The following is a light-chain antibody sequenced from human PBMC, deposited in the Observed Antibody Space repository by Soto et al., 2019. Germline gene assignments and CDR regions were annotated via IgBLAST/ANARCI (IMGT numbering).Light chain of an antibody. J-gene: IGLJ3*02. Sequence: QSVLTQPTSVSGAPGQRVTISCTGSSSNIGAGYDVHWYQHLPGTAPKLLIYDNSNRPSGVPDRFSGSKSGTSASLAITGLQAEDEADYYCQSYDSSLSGWVFGGGTQLTVL. CDR2: DNS. CDR1: SSNIGAGYD. CDR3: QSYDSSLSGWV. V-gene: IGLV1-40*01.